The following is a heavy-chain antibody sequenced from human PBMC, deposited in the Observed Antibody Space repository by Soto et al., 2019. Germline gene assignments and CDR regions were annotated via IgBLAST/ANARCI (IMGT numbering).Heavy chain of an antibody. V-gene: IGHV4-4*02. J-gene: IGHJ4*02. CDR3: ESRDPGASVDY. CDR2: IYRTGST. CDR1: GGSFTSNNW. D-gene: IGHD1-26*01. Sequence: PSETLSLTCAVSGGSFTSNNWWTWVRQPPGQGLEWIGEIYRTGSTNYNPSLKSRVTISLDKSENQFSLKVTSLNAADTAVYYCESRDPGASVDYWGQGTLVTVSS.